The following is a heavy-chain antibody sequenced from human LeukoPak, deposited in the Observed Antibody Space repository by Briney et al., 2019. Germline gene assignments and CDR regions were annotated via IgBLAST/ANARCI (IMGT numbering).Heavy chain of an antibody. J-gene: IGHJ4*02. CDR1: GLTFTIHW. CDR2: INPDGSNS. V-gene: IGHV3-74*01. CDR3: VSGPPDEKQLDY. D-gene: IGHD1-1*01. Sequence: GVSLRLSCAASGLTFTIHWMLWVRHTPGKGLVWVSHINPDGSNSTYADSVKGRFTITRDNAKNTVYLQMNSRRAEDTAVYYYVSGPPDEKQLDYWGKGTLVTVSS.